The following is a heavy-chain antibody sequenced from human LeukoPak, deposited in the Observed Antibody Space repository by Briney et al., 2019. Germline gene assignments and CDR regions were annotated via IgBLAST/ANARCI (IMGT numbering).Heavy chain of an antibody. V-gene: IGHV4-4*02. J-gene: IGHJ6*03. D-gene: IGHD2-15*01. Sequence: PSETLSLTCAVSGGSISSSNWWSWVRQPPGKGLEWIGGIYHSGSTNYNPSLKSRVTISVDKSKNQFSLKLSSVTAADTAVYYCARVLRYCSGGNCYSGGLGYMDVWGKGTTVTISS. CDR3: ARVLRYCSGGNCYSGGLGYMDV. CDR2: IYHSGST. CDR1: GGSISSSNW.